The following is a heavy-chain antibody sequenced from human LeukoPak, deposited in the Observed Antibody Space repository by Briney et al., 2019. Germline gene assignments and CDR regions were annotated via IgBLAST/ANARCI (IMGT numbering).Heavy chain of an antibody. J-gene: IGHJ4*02. V-gene: IGHV3-30*14. CDR1: GFTFSSYA. Sequence: GGSLRLSCAASGFTFSSYAMHWVRQAPGKGLEWVAVISYDGSNKYYADSVKGRFTISRDNSKNTLYLQMNSLRVEDTAVYYCARVQGGGYRTADYWGQGTLVTVSS. D-gene: IGHD6-19*01. CDR2: ISYDGSNK. CDR3: ARVQGGGYRTADY.